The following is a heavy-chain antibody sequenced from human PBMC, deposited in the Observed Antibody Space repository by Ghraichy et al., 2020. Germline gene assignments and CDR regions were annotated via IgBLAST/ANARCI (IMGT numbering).Heavy chain of an antibody. Sequence: SETLSLTCTVSGGSISSYYWSWIRQPPGKGLEWIGYIYYSGSTNYNPSLKSRVTISVDTSKNQFSLKLSSVTAVDTAVYYCARAQHGGYQYFDYWGQGTLVTVSS. V-gene: IGHV4-59*01. CDR1: GGSISSYY. J-gene: IGHJ4*02. CDR3: ARAQHGGYQYFDY. D-gene: IGHD3-16*01. CDR2: IYYSGST.